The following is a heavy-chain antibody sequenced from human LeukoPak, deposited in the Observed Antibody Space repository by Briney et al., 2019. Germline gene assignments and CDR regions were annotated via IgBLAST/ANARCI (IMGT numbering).Heavy chain of an antibody. D-gene: IGHD5-18*01. Sequence: PGGSLGFSCPASGLTFGGHDMHWVGQTTGAGLEWVAAVSAGHHAFYAGSVKGRFTVSREDAKNSLYLQMNSLRAGDTAVYYCVREARGYHYTYFDYWGQGSLVTVSS. V-gene: IGHV3-13*01. CDR1: GLTFGGHD. J-gene: IGHJ4*02. CDR2: VSAGHHA. CDR3: VREARGYHYTYFDY.